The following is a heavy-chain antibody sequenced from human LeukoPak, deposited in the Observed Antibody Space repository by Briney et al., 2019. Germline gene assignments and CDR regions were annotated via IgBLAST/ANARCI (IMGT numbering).Heavy chain of an antibody. CDR2: IYISGST. CDR3: ARGGESWLQPFDY. D-gene: IGHD5-24*01. V-gene: IGHV4-4*07. J-gene: IGHJ4*02. Sequence: SETLSLTCTVSGASITTYYWSWIRQPAGKGLEWIGRIYISGSTSYNPSLKSRVTMSLDTSKNQFSLNLSSVTAADTAVYYCARGGESWLQPFDYWGRGTLVTVSS. CDR1: GASITTYY.